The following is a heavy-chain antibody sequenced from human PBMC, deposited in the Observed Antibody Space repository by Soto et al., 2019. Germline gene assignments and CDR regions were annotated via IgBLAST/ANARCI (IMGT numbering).Heavy chain of an antibody. D-gene: IGHD6-13*01. CDR1: GFSLSTTRVG. V-gene: IGHV2-5*02. CDR2: LYWDDDK. Sequence: QITLKESGPTLVKPTQTLTLTCTFSGFSLSTTRVGVGWIRQPPGEALEWLALLYWDDDKLYSPSLKRRLTITKDTSNNEVVLTLTNMDPVDTATYCSAHSKSAGMRYYFDYWGQGTLVTVSS. CDR3: AHSKSAGMRYYFDY. J-gene: IGHJ4*02.